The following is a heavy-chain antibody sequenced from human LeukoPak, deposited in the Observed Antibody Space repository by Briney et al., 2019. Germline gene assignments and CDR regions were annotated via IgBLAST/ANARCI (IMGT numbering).Heavy chain of an antibody. D-gene: IGHD4-23*01. CDR3: ARGDDYGGSPFDY. CDR2: IYSGGST. Sequence: GGSLRLSCAASGFTFSSYWMHWVRQAPGKGLEWVSVIYSGGSTYYADSVKGRFTISRDNSKNTLYLQMNSLRAEDTAVYYCARGDDYGGSPFDYWGQGTLVTVSS. J-gene: IGHJ4*02. V-gene: IGHV3-66*02. CDR1: GFTFSSYW.